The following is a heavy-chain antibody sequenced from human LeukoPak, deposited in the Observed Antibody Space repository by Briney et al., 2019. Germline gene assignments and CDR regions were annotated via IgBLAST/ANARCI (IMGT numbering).Heavy chain of an antibody. CDR2: IYHSGST. J-gene: IGHJ3*02. CDR1: GGSISSGAYS. D-gene: IGHD3-22*01. Sequence: LSXXCAVSGGSISSGAYSWSWIRQPPGKGLEWIGYIYHSGSTYYNPSLKSRVTMSVDTSKNQFSLKLSSVTAADTAVYYCARPYYDSSGYYHDAFDIWGQGTMVTVSS. CDR3: ARPYYDSSGYYHDAFDI. V-gene: IGHV4-30-4*07.